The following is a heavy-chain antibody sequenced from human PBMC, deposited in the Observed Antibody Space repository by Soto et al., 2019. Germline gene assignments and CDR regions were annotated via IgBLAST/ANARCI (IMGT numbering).Heavy chain of an antibody. J-gene: IGHJ3*02. CDR1: GFTFSSYS. CDR2: ISSSSSTI. Sequence: GGSLRLSCAASGFTFSSYSMNWVRQAPGKGLEWVSYISSSSSTIYYADSVKGRFTISRDNAKNSLYLQMNSLRDEDTAVYYCASNVVVVVAARAKGAFDIWGQGTMVTVSS. D-gene: IGHD2-15*01. CDR3: ASNVVVVVAARAKGAFDI. V-gene: IGHV3-48*02.